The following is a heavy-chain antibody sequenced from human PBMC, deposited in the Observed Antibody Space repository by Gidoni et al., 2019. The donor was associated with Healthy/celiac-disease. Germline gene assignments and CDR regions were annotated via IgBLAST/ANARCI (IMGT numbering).Heavy chain of an antibody. J-gene: IGHJ5*02. CDR2: ISGSGGST. CDR3: AKDFDFWSGSVSPNWFDP. Sequence: EVQLLESGGGLVQPGGSLRLSCAASGVPFRSYALRWVCQAPGKGLEWVSAISGSGGSTYYADSVKGRFTISRDNSKNTLYLQINSLRAEDTAVYYCAKDFDFWSGSVSPNWFDPWGQGTLVTVSS. D-gene: IGHD3-3*01. V-gene: IGHV3-23*01. CDR1: GVPFRSYA.